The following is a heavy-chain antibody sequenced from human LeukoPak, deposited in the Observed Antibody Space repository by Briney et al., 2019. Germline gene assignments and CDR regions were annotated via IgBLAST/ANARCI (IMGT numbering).Heavy chain of an antibody. Sequence: SETLSLTCTVSGDSISSGSYYWSWIRQHPGKGLEWIGYINFSGSAHYTPSLKSRVTISIDTSENQFSLKLSSVTAADTAVYYCARDRRGREMATLTHFDVWGQGTMVTVSS. J-gene: IGHJ3*01. D-gene: IGHD5-24*01. CDR3: ARDRRGREMATLTHFDV. CDR2: INFSGSA. CDR1: GDSISSGSYY. V-gene: IGHV4-31*03.